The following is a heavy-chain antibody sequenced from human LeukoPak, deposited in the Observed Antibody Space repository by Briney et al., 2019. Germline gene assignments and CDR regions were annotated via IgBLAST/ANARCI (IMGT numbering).Heavy chain of an antibody. Sequence: ASVNVSCKASGYSFTTYGINWVRQATGQGLEWMGWMNPNSGNTGYAQRFQGRVTMTRDTSISTAYMELNSLTSEDTAVYYCAKNVRDTGTFDYWGQGTLVTVSS. CDR3: AKNVRDTGTFDY. CDR1: GYSFTTYG. CDR2: MNPNSGNT. J-gene: IGHJ4*02. D-gene: IGHD5-18*01. V-gene: IGHV1-8*01.